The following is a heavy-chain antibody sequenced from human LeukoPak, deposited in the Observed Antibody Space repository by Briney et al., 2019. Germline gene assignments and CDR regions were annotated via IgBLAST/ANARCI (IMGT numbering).Heavy chain of an antibody. Sequence: GASVKVSCKASGYTFTDYYMHWVRQAPGQGLEWMGWINPNSGVTMYAQNFQGRVTVTRDTSISTAYMELSRLRSDDTAVYYCAREGDSSGYYYGDWGQGTLVTVSS. CDR3: AREGDSSGYYYGD. CDR1: GYTFTDYY. V-gene: IGHV1-2*02. J-gene: IGHJ4*02. D-gene: IGHD3-22*01. CDR2: INPNSGVT.